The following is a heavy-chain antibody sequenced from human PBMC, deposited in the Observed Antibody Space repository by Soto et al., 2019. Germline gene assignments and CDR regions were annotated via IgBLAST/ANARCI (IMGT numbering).Heavy chain of an antibody. CDR1: GFTFSSYA. Sequence: GGSLRLSCAASGFTFSSYAMSWVRQAPGKGLEWVSAISGSGGSTYYADSVKGRFTISRDNSKNTLYLQMNSLRAEDTAVYYCAKEQRGKYDYVWGSTQREDVWGQGTTVTVS. V-gene: IGHV3-23*01. J-gene: IGHJ6*02. CDR3: AKEQRGKYDYVWGSTQREDV. CDR2: ISGSGGST. D-gene: IGHD3-16*01.